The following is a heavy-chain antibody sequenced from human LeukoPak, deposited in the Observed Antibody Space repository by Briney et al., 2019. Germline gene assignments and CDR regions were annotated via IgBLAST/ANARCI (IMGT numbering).Heavy chain of an antibody. D-gene: IGHD2-15*01. CDR3: ARVYCSGGSCYGDY. J-gene: IGHJ4*02. V-gene: IGHV3-21*01. Sequence: PGGPLRLSCAASGFTFSSYSMNWVRQAPGKGLEWVSSISSSSSYIYYADSVKGRFTISRDNAKNSLYLQMNSLRAEDTAVYYCARVYCSGGSCYGDYWGQGTLVTVSS. CDR1: GFTFSSYS. CDR2: ISSSSSYI.